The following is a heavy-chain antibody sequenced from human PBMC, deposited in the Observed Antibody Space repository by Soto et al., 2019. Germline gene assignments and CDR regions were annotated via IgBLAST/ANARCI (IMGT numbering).Heavy chain of an antibody. V-gene: IGHV4-31*03. CDR3: ARLNGYCVSTNCHGYYGMDV. Sequence: SETLSLTCTVSGGSISSGGYYWNWIRQHPGKGLEWIGYIYYSGSTYYNPSLKRRVTISLDTSKNHFSLRLSSVTAADTAVYYCARLNGYCVSTNCHGYYGMDVWGKGTTVTVSS. D-gene: IGHD2-2*03. J-gene: IGHJ6*04. CDR2: IYYSGST. CDR1: GGSISSGGYY.